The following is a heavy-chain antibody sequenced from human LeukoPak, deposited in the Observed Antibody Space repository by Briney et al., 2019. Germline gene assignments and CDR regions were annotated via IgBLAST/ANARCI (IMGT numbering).Heavy chain of an antibody. CDR1: GGSISSSSYY. D-gene: IGHD4-11*01. CDR3: AREEAYSNYQPIDY. CDR2: IYYSGST. V-gene: IGHV4-39*07. J-gene: IGHJ4*02. Sequence: PSETLSLTCTVSGGSISSSSYYWGWIRQPPGKGLEWIGSIYYSGSTNYNPSLKSRVTISVDTSKNQFSLKLSSVTAADTAVYYCAREEAYSNYQPIDYWGQGTLVTVSS.